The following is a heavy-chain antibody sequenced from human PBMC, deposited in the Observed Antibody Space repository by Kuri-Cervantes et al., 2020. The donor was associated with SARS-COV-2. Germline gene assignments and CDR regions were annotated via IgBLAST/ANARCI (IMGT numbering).Heavy chain of an antibody. D-gene: IGHD3-9*01. CDR3: ARPGVYDILPYFDY. CDR2: INPNSGGT. Sequence: GGSLRLSCAASGFTFSRYDMHWVRQAPGQGLEWMGWINPNSGGTNYAQKFQGRVTMTRDTSISTAYMELSRLRSDDTAVYYCARPGVYDILPYFDYWGQGTLVTVSS. V-gene: IGHV1-2*02. J-gene: IGHJ4*02. CDR1: GFTFSRYD.